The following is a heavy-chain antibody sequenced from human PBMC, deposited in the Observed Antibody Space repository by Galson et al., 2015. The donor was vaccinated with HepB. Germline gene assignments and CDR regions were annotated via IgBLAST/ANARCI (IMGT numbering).Heavy chain of an antibody. D-gene: IGHD3-22*01. J-gene: IGHJ4*02. Sequence: SVKVSCKASGYTFSSYGISWVRQAPGQGLEWMGWISVDNGNTNYAQKLQGRVTMTTDTSTSTAYMEVRSLRSDDTAVYYCARAPFHYCDSSGYHQYYFDNWGQGTLVTVSS. V-gene: IGHV1-18*01. CDR1: GYTFSSYG. CDR2: ISVDNGNT. CDR3: ARAPFHYCDSSGYHQYYFDN.